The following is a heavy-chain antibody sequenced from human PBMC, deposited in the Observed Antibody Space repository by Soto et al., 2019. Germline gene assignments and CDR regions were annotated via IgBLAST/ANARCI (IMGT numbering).Heavy chain of an antibody. CDR1: GGTFSTNT. J-gene: IGHJ4*02. CDR2: IIPIFGMT. D-gene: IGHD6-6*01. CDR3: ARGSPAPTYYFAS. Sequence: VQLVQSEAEVKKPGSSVKVSCKASGGTFSTNTISWVRQAPGQGLEWMGRIIPIFGMTKYAQNFQGRVTITADRSTSTAYMELSSLRSEDTAIYYCARGSPAPTYYFASWGQGTLVSVSS. V-gene: IGHV1-69*02.